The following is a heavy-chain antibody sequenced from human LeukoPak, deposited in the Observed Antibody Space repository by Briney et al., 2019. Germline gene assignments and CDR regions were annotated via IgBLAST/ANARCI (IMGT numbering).Heavy chain of an antibody. CDR3: ARRVDWYFDL. V-gene: IGHV5-51*01. Sequence: GESLKISCAASGYTFINYWIGWVRQMPGKGLEWMGNIFPDDSDATYSQSFQGQVTLSADKSISTAYLHWSSLKASDTAIYYCARRVDWYFDLWGRGTLVTVSS. J-gene: IGHJ2*01. CDR2: IFPDDSDA. CDR1: GYTFINYW.